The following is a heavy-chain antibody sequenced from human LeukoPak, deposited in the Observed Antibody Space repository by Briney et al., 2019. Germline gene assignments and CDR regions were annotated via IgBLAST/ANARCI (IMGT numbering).Heavy chain of an antibody. V-gene: IGHV3-74*01. D-gene: IGHD3-9*01. CDR1: GFTFSTSW. J-gene: IGHJ4*02. Sequence: GESLRLSCTASGFTFSTSWMHWVRQAPGKGLVWVSRINPDGSSTNYADSVKGRFTISRDNAKNSLYLQMNSLRAEDTAVYYCAMNFDWLPSRVDYWGQGTLVTVSS. CDR2: INPDGSST. CDR3: AMNFDWLPSRVDY.